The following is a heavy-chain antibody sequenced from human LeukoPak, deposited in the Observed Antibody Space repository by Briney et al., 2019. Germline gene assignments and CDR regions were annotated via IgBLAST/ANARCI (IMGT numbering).Heavy chain of an antibody. CDR2: INYSGRT. V-gene: IGHV4-39*02. CDR3: VRYSVGTMYDY. J-gene: IGHJ4*02. Sequence: SETLSLTCTVSGGSISSSSYYWGWIRQPPGKGLEWIGSINYSGRTDYSPSLKSRLSMSVDTSNNHFSLKLSSVTAADTAVYYCVRYSVGTMYDYWGQGTLVTVSS. CDR1: GGSISSSSYY. D-gene: IGHD1-7*01.